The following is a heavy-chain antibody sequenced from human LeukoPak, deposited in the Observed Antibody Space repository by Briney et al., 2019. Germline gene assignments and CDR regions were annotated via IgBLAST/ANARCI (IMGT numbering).Heavy chain of an antibody. D-gene: IGHD6-13*01. CDR1: GFTFDDYA. CDR2: ISWNSGSI. J-gene: IGHJ4*02. CDR3: AKDRLSGYSSSWYLDY. Sequence: PGGSLRLSCAASGFTFDDYAMHWVRQAPGKGLEWVSGISWNSGSIGYADSVKGRFTISRGNAKNSLYLQMNSLRAEDTALYYCAKDRLSGYSSSWYLDYWGQGTLVTVSS. V-gene: IGHV3-9*01.